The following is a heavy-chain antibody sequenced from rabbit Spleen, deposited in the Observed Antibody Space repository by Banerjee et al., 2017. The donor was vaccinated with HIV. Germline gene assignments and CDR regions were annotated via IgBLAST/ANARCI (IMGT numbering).Heavy chain of an antibody. CDR3: ARDLVGVIGWNFIL. V-gene: IGHV1S45*01. J-gene: IGHJ4*01. Sequence: QEQLEESGGGLVKPGGSLTLTCEASGFSFSDRDVMCWVRQAPGKGLEWIACINTATAKGVYASWAKGRFAISKPSSTTVTLQMTSLTAADTATYFCARDLVGVIGWNFILWGPGTLVTVS. D-gene: IGHD1-1*01. CDR2: INTATAKG. CDR1: GFSFSDRDV.